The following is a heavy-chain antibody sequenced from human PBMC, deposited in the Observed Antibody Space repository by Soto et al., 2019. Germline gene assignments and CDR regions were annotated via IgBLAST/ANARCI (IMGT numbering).Heavy chain of an antibody. CDR1: GYTFTGYY. D-gene: IGHD3-22*01. CDR2: INPKSGGT. V-gene: IGHV1-2*02. J-gene: IGHJ4*02. CDR3: TTVNPYISDSRGHCY. Sequence: ASVKVSCKASGYTFTGYYLHWVRQAPGQGLEWMGWINPKSGGTKYAQNFQGRVTMTRDTSISTAYMDLSRLRSDDTAVYYCTTVNPYISDSRGHCYWGQGTLVTVSS.